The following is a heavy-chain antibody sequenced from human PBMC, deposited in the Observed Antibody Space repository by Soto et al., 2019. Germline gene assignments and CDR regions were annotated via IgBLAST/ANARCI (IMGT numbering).Heavy chain of an antibody. D-gene: IGHD2-15*01. CDR1: GFTLSDYW. Sequence: PGGSLRLSCAASGFTLSDYWMNWVRQTPGKRLEWVASIKYDGREKNYVDSVKGRFTISRDNAKNSVYLQMASLRAEDTAVYYCARDGVAHGHYFDHWSQGTPVTVSS. CDR2: IKYDGREK. J-gene: IGHJ4*02. V-gene: IGHV3-7*05. CDR3: ARDGVAHGHYFDH.